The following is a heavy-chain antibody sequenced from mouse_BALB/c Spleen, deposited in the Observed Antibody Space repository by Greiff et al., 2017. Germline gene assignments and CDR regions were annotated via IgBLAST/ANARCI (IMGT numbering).Heavy chain of an antibody. D-gene: IGHD1-1*01. V-gene: IGHV14-4*02. CDR3: NGGRGYFDY. J-gene: IGHJ2*01. CDR1: GFNIKDYY. CDR2: IDPENGDT. Sequence: EVQLQQSGAELVRSGASVKLSCTASGFNIKDYYMHWVKQRPEQGLEWIGWIDPENGDTEYAPKFQGKATMTADTSSNTAYLQLSSLTSEDTAVYYCNGGRGYFDYWGQGTTLTVSS.